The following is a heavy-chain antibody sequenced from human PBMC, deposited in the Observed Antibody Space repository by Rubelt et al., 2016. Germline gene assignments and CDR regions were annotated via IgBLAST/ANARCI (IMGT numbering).Heavy chain of an antibody. CDR1: GFTFSSYA. J-gene: IGHJ4*02. Sequence: EVQLVESGGGLVQPGGSLRLSCAASGFTFSSYAMSWVRQAPGKGLEWVSAISGSGGSTYYADSVKGRFTSSRDNAKNSLYLQMNSLRAEDTAVYYCAREFSGTTVTPIDYWGQGTLVTVSS. D-gene: IGHD4-17*01. V-gene: IGHV3-23*04. CDR3: AREFSGTTVTPIDY. CDR2: ISGSGGST.